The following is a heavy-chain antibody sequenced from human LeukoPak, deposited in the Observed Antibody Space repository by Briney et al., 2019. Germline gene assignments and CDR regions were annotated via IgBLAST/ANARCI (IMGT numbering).Heavy chain of an antibody. CDR1: GFTFSSYW. CDR3: ARVRVSSWYAHDY. Sequence: ARGSLRLSCAASGFTFSSYWMSWVRQAPGKGLEWVANIKQDGSEKYYVDSVKGRFTISRDNAKNSLYLQMNSLRAEDTAVYYCARVRVSSWYAHDYWGQGTLVTVSS. D-gene: IGHD6-13*01. CDR2: IKQDGSEK. V-gene: IGHV3-7*01. J-gene: IGHJ4*02.